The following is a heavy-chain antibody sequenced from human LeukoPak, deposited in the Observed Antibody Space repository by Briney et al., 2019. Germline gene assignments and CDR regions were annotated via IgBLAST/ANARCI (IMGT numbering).Heavy chain of an antibody. CDR3: VRENHGSFDY. Sequence: GGSLRLSCAASGFSFSSYYVNWVRQAPGKGLEWVSCISSSSTYIYYADSVRGRFAISRDNAKNSLYLQMNSLRAEDTAVYYCVRENHGSFDYWGQGSLVTVST. J-gene: IGHJ4*02. V-gene: IGHV3-21*01. D-gene: IGHD1-14*01. CDR2: ISSSSTYI. CDR1: GFSFSSYY.